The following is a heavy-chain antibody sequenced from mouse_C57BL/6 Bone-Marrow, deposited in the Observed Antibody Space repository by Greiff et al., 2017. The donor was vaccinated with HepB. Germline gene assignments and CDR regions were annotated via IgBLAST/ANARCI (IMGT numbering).Heavy chain of an antibody. V-gene: IGHV7-3*01. CDR2: IRNKANGYTT. CDR1: GFTFTDYY. Sequence: EVKLMESGGGLVQPGGSLSLSCAASGFTFTDYYMSWVRQPPGKALEWLGFIRNKANGYTTEYSASVKGRFTISRDNSQSILYLQMNALRAEDSATYYCARYTLQYAMDYWGQGTSVTVSS. D-gene: IGHD1-1*01. J-gene: IGHJ4*01. CDR3: ARYTLQYAMDY.